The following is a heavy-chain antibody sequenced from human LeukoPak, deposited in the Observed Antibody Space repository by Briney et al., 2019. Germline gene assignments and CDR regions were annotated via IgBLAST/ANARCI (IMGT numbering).Heavy chain of an antibody. CDR3: ARYYDSSGYMWFDP. D-gene: IGHD3-22*01. V-gene: IGHV3-23*01. Sequence: GGSLRLSCAASGFTFSSYAMSWVRQAPGKGLEWVSAISGSGGSTYYADSVKGRFTISRDNSKNTLYLQMNSLRAEDTAVYYCARYYDSSGYMWFDPWGQGTLVTVSS. CDR1: GFTFSSYA. J-gene: IGHJ5*02. CDR2: ISGSGGST.